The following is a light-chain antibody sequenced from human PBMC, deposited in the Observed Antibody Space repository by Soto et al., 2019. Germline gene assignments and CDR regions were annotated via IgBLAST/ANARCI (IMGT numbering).Light chain of an antibody. CDR2: DVS. CDR3: CSYAGDYTYV. CDR1: RSDVGGYNL. V-gene: IGLV2-11*01. Sequence: QSALTQPRSVSGSPGQSVTISCTGTRSDVGGYNLVSWYQQHPGNAPKVLIYDVSQRPSGVPDRFSGSKSGNTASLTISGLQAEDEADYYCCSYAGDYTYVFGTGTKLTV. J-gene: IGLJ1*01.